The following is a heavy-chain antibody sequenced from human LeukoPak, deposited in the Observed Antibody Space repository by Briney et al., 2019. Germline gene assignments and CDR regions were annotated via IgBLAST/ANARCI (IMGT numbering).Heavy chain of an antibody. Sequence: GGSLRLSCAASGFTFSSYGMHWVRQAPGKGLEWVAFIRYDGSNKYYADSVKGRFTISRDNSKNTLYLQMNSLRAEDTAVYYCAKGAQGWYRWYFDYWGQGTLVTVSS. CDR3: AKGAQGWYRWYFDY. CDR1: GFTFSSYG. D-gene: IGHD6-19*01. V-gene: IGHV3-30*02. CDR2: IRYDGSNK. J-gene: IGHJ4*02.